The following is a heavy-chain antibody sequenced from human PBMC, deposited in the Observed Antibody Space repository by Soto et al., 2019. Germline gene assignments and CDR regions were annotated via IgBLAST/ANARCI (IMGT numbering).Heavy chain of an antibody. D-gene: IGHD3-16*01. Sequence: ASEQVSFTASRSTFREVDLHCLRQASGQGPEWLGWMNAKSGDTFCPQRFLGKFNMTWDTSLSTAYMEVGSLTSHDTAIYYCARGKPFNYAGFDVWGQGTTVTVSS. CDR3: ARGKPFNYAGFDV. J-gene: IGHJ6*02. CDR1: RSTFREVD. CDR2: MNAKSGDT. V-gene: IGHV1-8*01.